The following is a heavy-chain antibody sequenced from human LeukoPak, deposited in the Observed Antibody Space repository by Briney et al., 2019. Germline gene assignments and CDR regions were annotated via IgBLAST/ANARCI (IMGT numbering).Heavy chain of an antibody. CDR3: ARDDRRYCTNGVCHSGGY. J-gene: IGHJ4*02. CDR1: GYTFTSYG. CDR2: ISAYNGNT. D-gene: IGHD2-8*01. V-gene: IGHV1-18*01. Sequence: ASVKVSCKASGYTFTSYGISWVRQAPGQGLEWMGWISAYNGNTNYAQKLQGRVTMTTDTSTSTAYMELRSLRSDDTAVYYCARDDRRYCTNGVCHSGGYWGQGTLVTVSS.